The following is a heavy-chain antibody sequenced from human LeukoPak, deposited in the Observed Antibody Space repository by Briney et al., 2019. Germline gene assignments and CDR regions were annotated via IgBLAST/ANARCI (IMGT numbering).Heavy chain of an antibody. CDR1: GGTFSSYA. CDR3: ARDGGFYGSGSYYNVFDP. Sequence: ASVKVSCKASGGTFSSYAISWVRQAPGQGLEWMGGIIPTFGTANYAQKFQGRVTITADESTSTAYMELSSLRSEDTAVYYCARDGGFYGSGSYYNVFDPWGQGTLVTVSS. V-gene: IGHV1-69*13. J-gene: IGHJ5*02. D-gene: IGHD3-10*01. CDR2: IIPTFGTA.